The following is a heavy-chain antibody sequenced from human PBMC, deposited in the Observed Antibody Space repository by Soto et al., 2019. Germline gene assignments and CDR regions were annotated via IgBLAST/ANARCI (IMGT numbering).Heavy chain of an antibody. CDR2: TYYTGST. Sequence: SDTLSLTCSVSGGSMNDVTHYWAWIRQPPGKGLEWIATTYYTGSTHYNSSLKSRATISVDTSQNQFSLELTSVTAADTAVYHCASARYFGVDVWGHGTTVTVSS. D-gene: IGHD5-18*01. J-gene: IGHJ6*02. CDR3: ASARYFGVDV. V-gene: IGHV4-39*01. CDR1: GGSMNDVTHY.